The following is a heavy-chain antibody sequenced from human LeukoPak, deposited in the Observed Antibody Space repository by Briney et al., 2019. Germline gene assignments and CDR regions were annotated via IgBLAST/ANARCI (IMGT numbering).Heavy chain of an antibody. J-gene: IGHJ6*02. CDR1: GFTVSSNF. D-gene: IGHD6-13*01. Sequence: GRSLRLSCAASGFTVSSNFWTWVRRAPRKGLEWVSITYSDGSTYYADSVKGRFTISRDSSNNTVYLQMNSLRAEDTALYYCASDSEQQVDAPDVWGQGTTVTVSS. V-gene: IGHV3-66*01. CDR3: ASDSEQQVDAPDV. CDR2: TYSDGST.